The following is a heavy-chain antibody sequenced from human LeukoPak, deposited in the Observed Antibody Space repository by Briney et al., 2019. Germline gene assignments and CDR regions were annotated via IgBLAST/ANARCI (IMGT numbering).Heavy chain of an antibody. Sequence: PSETLSLTCAVYGGSFSGYYWSWIRQPPGKGLEWIGEINHSGSANYNPSLKSRVTISVDTSKNQFSLKLSSVTAADTAVYYCARRYGSGSYQQPADYWGQGTLVTVSS. J-gene: IGHJ4*02. CDR3: ARRYGSGSYQQPADY. D-gene: IGHD3-10*01. V-gene: IGHV4-34*01. CDR1: GGSFSGYY. CDR2: INHSGSA.